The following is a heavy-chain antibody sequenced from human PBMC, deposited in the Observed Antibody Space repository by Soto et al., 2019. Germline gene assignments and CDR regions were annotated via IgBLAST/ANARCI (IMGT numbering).Heavy chain of an antibody. CDR3: TGAYYDVSGYSLDP. CDR2: IYYGGSI. D-gene: IGHD3-22*01. Sequence: PSETLSLTCSVSGGSINSGYGTWIRKPPGKGLEWIGYIYYGGSINYNPSLKSRVIISVDTAKNQFSLRLSSVSAADTAVYHCTGAYYDVSGYSLDPWGQGTSVTVSS. CDR1: GGSINSGY. V-gene: IGHV4-59*01. J-gene: IGHJ5*02.